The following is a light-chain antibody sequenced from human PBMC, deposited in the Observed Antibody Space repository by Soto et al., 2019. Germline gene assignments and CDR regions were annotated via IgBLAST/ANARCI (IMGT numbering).Light chain of an antibody. V-gene: IGKV1-27*01. Sequence: DIQMTQSPSSLSASVGDRVTITCRASQGISSYLAWYQQKPGKVPELLIYAAYTLQSGVPSRFSGSGSGTDFTLTISSLQPEDVATYYCQKYNSAPRTFGQGTKVEIK. CDR3: QKYNSAPRT. CDR2: AAY. J-gene: IGKJ1*01. CDR1: QGISSY.